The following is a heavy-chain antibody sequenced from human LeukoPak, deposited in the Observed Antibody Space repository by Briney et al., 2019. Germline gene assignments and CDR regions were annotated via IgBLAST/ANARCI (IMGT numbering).Heavy chain of an antibody. Sequence: ASVKVSCKASGYTFTGYYMHWVRQAPGQGLEWMGWINPNSGGTNYAQKFQGRVTMTRDTSISTAYMELSRLRSDDTAVYYCAREVRGCSGYDSPSFDIWGQGTMVTVSS. V-gene: IGHV1-2*02. CDR2: INPNSGGT. CDR3: AREVRGCSGYDSPSFDI. J-gene: IGHJ3*02. CDR1: GYTFTGYY. D-gene: IGHD5-12*01.